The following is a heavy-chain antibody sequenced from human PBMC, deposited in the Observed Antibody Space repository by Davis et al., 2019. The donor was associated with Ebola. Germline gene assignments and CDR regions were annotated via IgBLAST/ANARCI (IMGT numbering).Heavy chain of an antibody. CDR3: ASTYYYDSSGYYGPAKFDY. Sequence: MPSETLSLTCTVSGGSISSGSYYWGWIRQPPGKGLEWIGYIYYSGSTNYNPSLKSRVTISVDTSKNQFSLKLSSVTAADTAVYYCASTYYYDSSGYYGPAKFDYWGQGTLVTVSS. D-gene: IGHD3-22*01. CDR1: GGSISSGSYY. J-gene: IGHJ4*02. V-gene: IGHV4-61*05. CDR2: IYYSGST.